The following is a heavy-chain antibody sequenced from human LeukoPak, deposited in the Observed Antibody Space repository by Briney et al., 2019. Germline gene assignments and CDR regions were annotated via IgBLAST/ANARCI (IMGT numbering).Heavy chain of an antibody. D-gene: IGHD6-13*01. CDR2: IYSGGET. CDR1: GVSVSSNF. V-gene: IGHV3-66*01. Sequence: PGGSLRLSCAASGVSVSSNFMIGVRQAPGKGLEWVSLIYSGGETSYADSVKGRFSISRDNSKNTLYLQMNSLRVEDTAVYYCTRDPPAVAINTYAWGQGTLVTVSS. CDR3: TRDPPAVAINTYA. J-gene: IGHJ5*02.